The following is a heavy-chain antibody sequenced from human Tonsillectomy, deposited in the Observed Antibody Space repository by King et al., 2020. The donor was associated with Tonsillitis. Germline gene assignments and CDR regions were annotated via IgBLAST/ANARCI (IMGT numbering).Heavy chain of an antibody. V-gene: IGHV3-33*01. CDR3: AGGEGYRGYSYGSVNWFDP. D-gene: IGHD5-18*01. J-gene: IGHJ5*02. CDR2: IWYDGSNK. CDR1: GFTFSSYG. Sequence: VQLVESGGGVVQPGRSLRLSCAASGFTFSSYGMHWVRQAPGKGLEWVAVIWYDGSNKYYEDSVKGRFTISRDNSKNTLYLQMNSLRAEDTAVYYCAGGEGYRGYSYGSVNWFDPWGQGTLVTVSS.